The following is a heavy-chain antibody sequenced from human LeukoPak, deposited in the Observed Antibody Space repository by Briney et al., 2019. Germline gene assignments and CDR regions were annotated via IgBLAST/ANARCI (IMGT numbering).Heavy chain of an antibody. CDR1: GYTLTELS. V-gene: IGHV1-24*01. CDR2: FDPEDGET. Sequence: ASVKVSCKVSGYTLTELSMHWVRQAPGKGLEWMGGFDPEDGETIYAQKFQGRVTMTEDTSTDTAYMELSSLRSEDTAVYYCATDSGLVGATGYFDYWGQGTLVTVSS. J-gene: IGHJ4*02. CDR3: ATDSGLVGATGYFDY. D-gene: IGHD1-26*01.